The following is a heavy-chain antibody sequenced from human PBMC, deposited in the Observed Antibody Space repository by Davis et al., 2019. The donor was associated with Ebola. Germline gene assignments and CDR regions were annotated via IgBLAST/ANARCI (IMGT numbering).Heavy chain of an antibody. Sequence: SETLSLTCAVSGGSISSSNWWSWVRQPPGKGLEWIGEIYHSGSTNYNPSLKSRVTISVDKSKNQFSLKLSSVTAADTAVYYCARVMRGYYYYGMDVWGQGTTVTVSS. V-gene: IGHV4-4*02. CDR1: GGSISSSNW. J-gene: IGHJ6*02. D-gene: IGHD3-16*01. CDR2: IYHSGST. CDR3: ARVMRGYYYYGMDV.